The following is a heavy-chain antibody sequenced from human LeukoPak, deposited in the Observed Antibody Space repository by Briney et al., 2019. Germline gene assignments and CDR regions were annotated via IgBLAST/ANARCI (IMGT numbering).Heavy chain of an antibody. J-gene: IGHJ4*02. Sequence: GTSLRLSCAASGFTFNTYGMHWVRQAPGKGLEWVSVISSGGSTYYADSVKGRFTISRDSSKNSLYLQMNIMTADDTAVYYCARSPYADHFDYWGQGTLVTVSS. CDR2: ISSGGST. CDR3: ARSPYADHFDY. V-gene: IGHV3-53*01. D-gene: IGHD4-17*01. CDR1: GFTFNTYG.